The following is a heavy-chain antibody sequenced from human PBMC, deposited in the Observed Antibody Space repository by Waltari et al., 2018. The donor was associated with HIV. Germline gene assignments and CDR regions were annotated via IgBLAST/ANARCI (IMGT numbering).Heavy chain of an antibody. V-gene: IGHV3-66*01. CDR2: IYSGGST. CDR1: GFTVSSNY. J-gene: IGHJ6*02. CDR3: ARDQVSAPDYYYYGMDV. D-gene: IGHD1-20*01. Sequence: EVQLVESGGGLVQPGGSLRLSCAASGFTVSSNYMSWVRQAPGKGLEWVSCIYSGGSTYYADSVKGRFTISRDKSKNTLYLQMNSLRAEDTAVYYCARDQVSAPDYYYYGMDVWGQGTTVTVSS.